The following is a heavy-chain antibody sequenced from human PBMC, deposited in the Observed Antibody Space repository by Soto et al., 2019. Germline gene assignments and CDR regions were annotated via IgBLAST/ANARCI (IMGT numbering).Heavy chain of an antibody. CDR1: GFTFSNAW. Sequence: EVQLVESGGDLVKPGGSLRLSCAASGFTFSNAWMSWVRQAPGKGLEWVGRIKSKTDGGTTDYAAPVKGRFTISRDDSKNTLYLQMNSLKTEDTAVYYCTTDSYDIVVVPGGFDIWGQGTMVTVSS. V-gene: IGHV3-15*01. CDR3: TTDSYDIVVVPGGFDI. D-gene: IGHD2-2*01. CDR2: IKSKTDGGTT. J-gene: IGHJ3*02.